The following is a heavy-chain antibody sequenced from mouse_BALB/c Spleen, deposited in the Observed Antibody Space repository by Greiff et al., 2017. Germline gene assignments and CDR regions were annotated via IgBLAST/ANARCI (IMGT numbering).Heavy chain of an antibody. V-gene: IGHV1S34*01. J-gene: IGHJ3*01. D-gene: IGHD2-3*01. Sequence: LVKTGASVKISCKASGYSFTGYYMHWVKQSHGKGLEWIGYISCYNGATSYNQKFKGKATFTVDTSSSTAYMQFNSLTSEDSAVYYCASYDGSDFAYWGQGTLVTVSA. CDR1: GYSFTGYY. CDR2: ISCYNGAT. CDR3: ASYDGSDFAY.